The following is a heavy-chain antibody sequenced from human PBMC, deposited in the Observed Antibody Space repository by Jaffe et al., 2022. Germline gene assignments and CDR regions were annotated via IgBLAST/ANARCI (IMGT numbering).Heavy chain of an antibody. CDR2: IKQDGSEK. D-gene: IGHD3-3*01. J-gene: IGHJ4*02. CDR1: GFTFSSYW. V-gene: IGHV3-7*01. Sequence: EVQLVESGGGLVQPGGSLRLSCAASGFTFSSYWMSWVRQAPGKGLEWVANIKQDGSEKYYVDSVKGRFTISRDNAKNSLYLQMNSLRAEDTAVYYCARDQMDFWSGYSDYWGQGTLVTVSS. CDR3: ARDQMDFWSGYSDY.